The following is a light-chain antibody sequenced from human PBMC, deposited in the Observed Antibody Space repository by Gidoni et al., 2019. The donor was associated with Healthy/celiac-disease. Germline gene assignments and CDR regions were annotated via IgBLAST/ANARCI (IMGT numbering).Light chain of an antibody. CDR1: QSISSY. CDR2: AAS. CDR3: QQSYSTPPNT. J-gene: IGKJ2*01. Sequence: DLQLPQSPSSLSASVGDRVTITCRASQSISSYLNWYQQKPGKAPKLLIYAASSLQSGVPSRFSGSGSGTDFTLTISSLQPEDFATDYCQQSYSTPPNTFGQGTKLEIK. V-gene: IGKV1-39*01.